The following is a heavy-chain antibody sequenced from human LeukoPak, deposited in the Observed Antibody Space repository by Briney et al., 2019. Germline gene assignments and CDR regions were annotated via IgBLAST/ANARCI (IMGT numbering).Heavy chain of an antibody. V-gene: IGHV1-2*02. CDR3: ARARYYYGSGSRVDY. CDR1: GYTFTGYY. J-gene: IGHJ4*02. CDR2: INPNSGGT. D-gene: IGHD3-10*01. Sequence: ASVKVSCKASGYTFTGYYMHWVRQAPGQGLEWMGWINPNSGGTNYAQKFQGRVTMTRDTSISTAYMELSRLRSDDTAVYYCARARYYYGSGSRVDYWGQGTLVTVSS.